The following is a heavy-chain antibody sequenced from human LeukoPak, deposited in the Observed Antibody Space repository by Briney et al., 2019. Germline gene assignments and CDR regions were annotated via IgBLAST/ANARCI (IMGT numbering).Heavy chain of an antibody. Sequence: TLSLTCTVSGGSISSYYWSWIRQPPGKALEWLARIDWDDDKYYSTSLKTRLTISKDTSKNQVVLTMTNMDPVDTATYYCARSTVTTEPNFDYWGQGTLVTVSS. CDR1: GGSISSYY. CDR2: IDWDDDK. J-gene: IGHJ4*02. V-gene: IGHV2-70*11. CDR3: ARSTVTTEPNFDY. D-gene: IGHD4-17*01.